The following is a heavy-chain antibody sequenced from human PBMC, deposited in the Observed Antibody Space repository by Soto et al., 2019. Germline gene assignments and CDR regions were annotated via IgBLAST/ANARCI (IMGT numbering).Heavy chain of an antibody. Sequence: SETLSLTCAVYGGSFSGYYWSWIRQPPGKGLEWIGEINHSGSTNYNPSLKSRVTISVDTSKNQFSLKLSSVTAADTAVYYCARAVTTSIINWFDPWGQGTLVTVYS. CDR2: INHSGST. D-gene: IGHD4-17*01. J-gene: IGHJ5*02. CDR1: GGSFSGYY. CDR3: ARAVTTSIINWFDP. V-gene: IGHV4-34*01.